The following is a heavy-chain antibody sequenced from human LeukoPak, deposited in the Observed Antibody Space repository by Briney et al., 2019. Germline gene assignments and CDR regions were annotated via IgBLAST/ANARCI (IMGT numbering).Heavy chain of an antibody. J-gene: IGHJ4*02. D-gene: IGHD3-3*01. CDR3: ATGSPFNYDFWSGYYVRPGGFDY. V-gene: IGHV1-8*01. CDR1: GYTFTSYD. CDR2: MNPNSGNT. Sequence: ASVKVSCKASGYTFTSYDINWVRQATGQGLEWMGWMNPNSGNTGYAQKFQGRGTMTRNTSISTAYMELSSLRSQDTPVYYCATGSPFNYDFWSGYYVRPGGFDYWGQGTLVTVSS.